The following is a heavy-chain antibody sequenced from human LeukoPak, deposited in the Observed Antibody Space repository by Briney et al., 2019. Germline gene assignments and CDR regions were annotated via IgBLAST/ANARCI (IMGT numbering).Heavy chain of an antibody. J-gene: IGHJ3*02. CDR3: ARVSSGGYFDAFDI. D-gene: IGHD3-22*01. CDR1: GGSISSYY. CDR2: IYYSGST. V-gene: IGHV4-59*01. Sequence: SETLSLTCTVSGGSISSYYWSWIRQPPGKGLEWIGYIYYSGSTNYNPSLKSRVTISVDTSKNQFSLKLSSVTAADTAVYYCARVSSGGYFDAFDIWGQGTMVTVSS.